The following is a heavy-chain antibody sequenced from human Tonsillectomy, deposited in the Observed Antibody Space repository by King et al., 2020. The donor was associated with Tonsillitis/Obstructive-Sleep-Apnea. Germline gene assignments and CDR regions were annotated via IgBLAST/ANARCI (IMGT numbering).Heavy chain of an antibody. CDR3: ARVGAYYDSSAYYVS. CDR1: GYTFTDYY. D-gene: IGHD3-22*01. CDR2: INPNSGGT. J-gene: IGHJ5*02. V-gene: IGHV1-2*02. Sequence: VQLVESGAEVKKPGASVKVSCKASGYTFTDYYMHWVRQAPGQGLEWMGWINPNSGGTNYAQKFQGRVTMTRDTSISTAYMELSRLRSDDTAVHYCARVGAYYDSSAYYVSWGQGTLVTVFS.